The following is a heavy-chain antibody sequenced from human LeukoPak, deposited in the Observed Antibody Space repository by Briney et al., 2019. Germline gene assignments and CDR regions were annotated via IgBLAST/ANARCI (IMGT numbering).Heavy chain of an antibody. Sequence: PSETLSLTCSVSSGSIISSSHYWGWIRQSPGKGLEWIGSMDYSGNPYYNPSLKSRVIISVGTSENQFSLKLRSVTAADTAVYYCARSTVATIRGGYSSGPYYYYMDVWGKGTTVTVSS. V-gene: IGHV4-39*01. CDR2: MDYSGNP. J-gene: IGHJ6*03. CDR3: ARSTVATIRGGYSSGPYYYYMDV. CDR1: SGSIISSSHY. D-gene: IGHD5-12*01.